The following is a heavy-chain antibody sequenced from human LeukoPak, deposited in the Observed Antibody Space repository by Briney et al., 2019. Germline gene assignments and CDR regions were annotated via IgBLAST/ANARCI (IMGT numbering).Heavy chain of an antibody. V-gene: IGHV1-69*01. CDR2: IIPIFGTA. J-gene: IGHJ3*02. Sequence: SVKVSCKASGGTFSSYAISWVRQAPGQGLEWMGGIIPIFGTANYALKFQGRVTITADESTSTAYMELSSLRSEDTAVYYCAREPGTGAAFDIWGQGTMVTVSS. CDR3: AREPGTGAAFDI. CDR1: GGTFSSYA. D-gene: IGHD1-1*01.